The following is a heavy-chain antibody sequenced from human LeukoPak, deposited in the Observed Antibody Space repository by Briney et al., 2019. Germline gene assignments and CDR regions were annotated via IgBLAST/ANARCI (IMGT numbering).Heavy chain of an antibody. D-gene: IGHD6-19*01. CDR3: ASLESSGWYNWFDP. J-gene: IGHJ5*02. V-gene: IGHV1-18*01. Sequence: VASVKVSCKASGYTFTSYGISWVRQAPGQGLERMGWISAYNGNTNYAQKLQGRVTMTTDTSTSTAYMELRSLRSDDTAVYYCASLESSGWYNWFDPWGQGTLVTVSS. CDR2: ISAYNGNT. CDR1: GYTFTSYG.